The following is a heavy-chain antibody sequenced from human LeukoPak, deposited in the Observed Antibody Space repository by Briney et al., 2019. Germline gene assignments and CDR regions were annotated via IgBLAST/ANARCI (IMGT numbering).Heavy chain of an antibody. Sequence: GGSLRLSCAASGFTFSSYSMNWVRQAPGKGLEWVSYISSSSSAIYYADSVKGRFTISRDNAKNSLYLQMNSLRVEDTAVYYCARDRVSGSGSIDYWGQGTLVTVPS. J-gene: IGHJ4*02. D-gene: IGHD3-10*01. CDR2: ISSSSSAI. V-gene: IGHV3-48*01. CDR3: ARDRVSGSGSIDY. CDR1: GFTFSSYS.